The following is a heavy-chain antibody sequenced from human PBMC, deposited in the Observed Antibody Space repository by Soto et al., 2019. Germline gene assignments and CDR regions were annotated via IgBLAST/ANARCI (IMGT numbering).Heavy chain of an antibody. CDR1: GFTFSSYG. Sequence: QVQLVESGGGVVQPGRSLRLSCAASGFTFSSYGMHWVRQAPGKGLEWVAVISDDGSNKYYADSVKGRFTISRDNSKNTLYLQMNSLRAEDTAVYYCAKAPRYDYIWGSYRSYPDYWGQGTLVTVSS. CDR3: AKAPRYDYIWGSYRSYPDY. J-gene: IGHJ4*02. V-gene: IGHV3-30*18. CDR2: ISDDGSNK. D-gene: IGHD3-16*02.